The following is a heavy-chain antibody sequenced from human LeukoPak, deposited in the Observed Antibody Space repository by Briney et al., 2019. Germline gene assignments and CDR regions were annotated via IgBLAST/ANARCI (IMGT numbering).Heavy chain of an antibody. CDR3: ARDYGDFPAYYFDY. J-gene: IGHJ4*02. D-gene: IGHD4-17*01. CDR1: GGSISSYY. Sequence: SESLSLTCTVSGGSISSYYWSWIRQPAGKGLEWIGRIYNSGITNYNPSLKSRVTMSMDTSMNQFSLKLRSVTAADTAVYYCARDYGDFPAYYFDYWGQGTLVTVSS. CDR2: IYNSGIT. V-gene: IGHV4-4*07.